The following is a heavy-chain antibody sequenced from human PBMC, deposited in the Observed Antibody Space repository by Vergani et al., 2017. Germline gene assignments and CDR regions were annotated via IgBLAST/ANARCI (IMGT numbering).Heavy chain of an antibody. J-gene: IGHJ3*02. Sequence: QLQLQESGSGLVKPSQTLSLTCAVSGGSISSGGYSWSWIRQPPGKGLEWIGYIYHSGSTYYNPSLKSRVTISVDRSKNQFSLKLSSVTAAATAVYYCAGTTVTLPPDAFDIWGQGTMVTVSS. D-gene: IGHD4-17*01. V-gene: IGHV4-30-2*01. CDR1: GGSISSGGYS. CDR3: AGTTVTLPPDAFDI. CDR2: IYHSGST.